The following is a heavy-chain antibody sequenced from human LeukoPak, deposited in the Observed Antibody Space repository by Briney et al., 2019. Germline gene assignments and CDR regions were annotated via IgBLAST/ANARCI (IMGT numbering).Heavy chain of an antibody. Sequence: QPGGSLLLSCAASGFTFSSYWMHWVRQAPGRGLVWVSRINSDWSSTSYADSVKGRFTISRDNAKTTLYLQMNSLRAEDTAVYYCAREPPARDEGQIDYWGQGTLVTVSS. CDR2: INSDWSST. V-gene: IGHV3-74*01. J-gene: IGHJ4*02. CDR1: GFTFSSYW. CDR3: AREPPARDEGQIDY.